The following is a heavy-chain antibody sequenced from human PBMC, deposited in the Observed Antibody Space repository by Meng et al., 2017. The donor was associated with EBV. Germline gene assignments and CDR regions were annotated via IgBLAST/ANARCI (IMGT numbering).Heavy chain of an antibody. D-gene: IGHD1-26*01. J-gene: IGHJ4*02. CDR2: IKSNTSGGTT. V-gene: IGHV3-15*01. CDR3: TTDEGAIQEDY. CDR1: GLTVSNDW. Sequence: EVRVVELVGGLLKQGGYLRLSFADSGLTVSNDWRSWVRQAPGKGLEWAGRIKSNTSGGTTDYAAPVKGRFTISRDDSKNTLYLQMNSLKTEDTAVYYCTTDEGAIQEDYWGQGTLVTVSS.